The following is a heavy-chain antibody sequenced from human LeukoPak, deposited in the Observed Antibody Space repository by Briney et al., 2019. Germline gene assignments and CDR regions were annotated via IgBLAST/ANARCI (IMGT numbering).Heavy chain of an antibody. V-gene: IGHV3-30*19. CDR3: ARTYYSDYPYYYYMDV. Sequence: GGSLRLSCAASGFNFGSYGVHWVRQAPGKGLEWAAVISYDGGNKYYADSVKGRFTISRDNSKNTLCLQMSSLRTEDTAMYYCARTYYSDYPYYYYMDVWGKGTTVTVSS. CDR1: GFNFGSYG. J-gene: IGHJ6*03. D-gene: IGHD4-11*01. CDR2: ISYDGGNK.